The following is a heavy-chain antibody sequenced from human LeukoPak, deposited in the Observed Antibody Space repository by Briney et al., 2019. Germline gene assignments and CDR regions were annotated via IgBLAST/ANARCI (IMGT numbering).Heavy chain of an antibody. J-gene: IGHJ4*02. V-gene: IGHV4-59*08. CDR3: ATSGYSIDY. CDR2: IYYSGST. CDR1: GGSISSYY. Sequence: PSETLSLTCTVSGGSISSYYWSWIRQPPGKGLEWIGYIYYSGSTYYNPSLKSRVTISVDTSKNQFSLKLSSVTAADTAVYYCATSGYSIDYWGQGTLVTVSS. D-gene: IGHD3-22*01.